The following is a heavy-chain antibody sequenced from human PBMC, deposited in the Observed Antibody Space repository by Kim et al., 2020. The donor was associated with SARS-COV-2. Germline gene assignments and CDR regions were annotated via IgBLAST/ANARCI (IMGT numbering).Heavy chain of an antibody. V-gene: IGHV4-39*01. Sequence: TYDNPSLTSGVTVSVETSKNQFSLKLSSVTAADTAVYYCHPQRGDGDYDYWGQGTLVTVSS. CDR3: HPQRGDGDYDY. CDR2: T. D-gene: IGHD4-17*01. J-gene: IGHJ4*02.